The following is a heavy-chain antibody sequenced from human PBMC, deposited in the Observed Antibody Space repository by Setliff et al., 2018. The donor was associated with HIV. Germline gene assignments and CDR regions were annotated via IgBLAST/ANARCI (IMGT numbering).Heavy chain of an antibody. CDR2: IYPSGST. CDR1: GGSISSYY. D-gene: IGHD3-22*01. Sequence: PSETLSLTCTVSGGSISSYYWSWIRQPAGKGLEWIGRIYPSGSTNYNPPLKSRVTMSVDTSENQFSLKLNSVTAADTAVYYCAGAGHYYDSSGTALDYWGQGTLVTVSS. J-gene: IGHJ4*02. V-gene: IGHV4-4*07. CDR3: AGAGHYYDSSGTALDY.